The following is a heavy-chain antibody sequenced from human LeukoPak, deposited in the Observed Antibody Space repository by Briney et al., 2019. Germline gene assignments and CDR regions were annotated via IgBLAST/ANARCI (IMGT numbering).Heavy chain of an antibody. J-gene: IGHJ4*02. CDR1: GGPISSSSYY. CDR3: ARGSGGYSSSWTSFDY. V-gene: IGHV4-39*07. CDR2: IYYSGST. D-gene: IGHD6-13*01. Sequence: PSETLSLTCTVSGGPISSSSYYWGWIRQPPGKGLEWIGSIYYSGSTYYNPSLKSRVTISVDTSKNQSSLKLTSVTAADTAVYYCARGSGGYSSSWTSFDYWGQGTLVTVSS.